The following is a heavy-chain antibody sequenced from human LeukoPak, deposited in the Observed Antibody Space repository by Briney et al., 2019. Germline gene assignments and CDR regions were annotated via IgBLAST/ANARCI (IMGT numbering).Heavy chain of an antibody. J-gene: IGHJ4*02. Sequence: PGGSLRLSCAASGFTFSSYAMSWVRQAPGKGLEWVSAISGSGGSTYYADSVKGRFTISRDNSKNTLYLQMNSLRAEDTAVYYCARDPYYDESSGLGDYWGQGTLVTVSS. V-gene: IGHV3-23*01. CDR1: GFTFSSYA. CDR3: ARDPYYDESSGLGDY. CDR2: ISGSGGST. D-gene: IGHD3-22*01.